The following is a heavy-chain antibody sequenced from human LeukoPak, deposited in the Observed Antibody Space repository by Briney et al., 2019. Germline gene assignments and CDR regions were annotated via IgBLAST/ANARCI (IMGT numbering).Heavy chain of an antibody. CDR1: GFTFSSYS. CDR2: ISRSSSYL. CDR3: ARESVGDIVVVPAAQGWFDP. J-gene: IGHJ5*02. V-gene: IGHV3-21*01. D-gene: IGHD2-2*01. Sequence: GGSLRLSCAASGFTFSSYSMNWVRQAPGKGLEWVSSISRSSSYLYYADSVKGRFTISRDNAKNSLYLQMNSLRAEDTAVYYCARESVGDIVVVPAAQGWFDPWGQGTLVTVSS.